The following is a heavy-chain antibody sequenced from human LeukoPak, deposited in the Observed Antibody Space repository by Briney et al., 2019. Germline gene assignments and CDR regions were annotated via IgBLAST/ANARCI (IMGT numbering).Heavy chain of an antibody. J-gene: IGHJ5*02. CDR1: GGSISSGGYY. CDR2: IYYSGST. Sequence: PSETLSLTCTVSGGSISSGGYYWSWIRQHPGKGLEWIGYIYYSGSTYYNPSLKSRVTISVDTSKNQFSLKLSSVTAADTAVYYCARGSRSSGYGRFDPWGQGTLVTVSS. V-gene: IGHV4-31*03. D-gene: IGHD5-12*01. CDR3: ARGSRSSGYGRFDP.